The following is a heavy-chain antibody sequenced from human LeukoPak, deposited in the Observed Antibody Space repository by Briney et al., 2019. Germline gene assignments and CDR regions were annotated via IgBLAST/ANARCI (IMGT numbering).Heavy chain of an antibody. CDR2: IRPDGSEE. Sequence: GGSLRLSCAASGFTFSSHWMSWVRQAPGKGLEWVASIRPDGSEEYYMDSVKGRFTISRDNAKNSPYLQMNSLRAEDTAVYYCARLLGTVTTYDYWGQGTLVTVSS. CDR3: ARLLGTVTTYDY. D-gene: IGHD1-7*01. J-gene: IGHJ4*02. V-gene: IGHV3-7*01. CDR1: GFTFSSHW.